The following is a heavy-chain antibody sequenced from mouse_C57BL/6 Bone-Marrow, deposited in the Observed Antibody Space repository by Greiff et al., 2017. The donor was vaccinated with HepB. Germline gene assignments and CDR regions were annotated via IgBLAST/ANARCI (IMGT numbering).Heavy chain of an antibody. V-gene: IGHV1-75*01. CDR3: ARNYGSSYPPWFAY. CDR1: GYTFTDYY. CDR2: IFPGSGST. J-gene: IGHJ3*01. D-gene: IGHD1-1*01. Sequence: QVQLQQPGPELVKPGASVKISCKASGYTFTDYYINWVKQRPGQGLEWIGWIFPGSGSTYYNEKFKGKATLTVDKSSSTAYMLLSSLTSEDSAVYFCARNYGSSYPPWFAYWGQGTLVTVSA.